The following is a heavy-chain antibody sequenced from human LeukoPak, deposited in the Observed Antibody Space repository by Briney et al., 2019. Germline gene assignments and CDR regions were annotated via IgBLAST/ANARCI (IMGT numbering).Heavy chain of an antibody. J-gene: IGHJ4*02. CDR1: GFTFSSYA. CDR2: ISYDGSNK. CDR3: ARPRNPWGYFDY. V-gene: IGHV3-30*14. D-gene: IGHD1-14*01. Sequence: GGSLRLSCAASGFTFSSYAMHWVRQAPGKGLEWVAVISYDGSNKYYADSVKGRFTISRDNSKNTLYLQMNSLRAEDTAVYYCARPRNPWGYFDYWGQGTLVTVSS.